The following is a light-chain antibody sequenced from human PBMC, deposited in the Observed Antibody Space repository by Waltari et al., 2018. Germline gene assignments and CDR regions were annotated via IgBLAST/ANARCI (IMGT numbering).Light chain of an antibody. CDR1: SRCLCGFYH. V-gene: IGLV2-14*03. CDR3: NSFTSSSTVV. CDR2: DVR. Sequence: QSALTHPASVVWSRGQSITLYCIRTSRCLCGFYHLSWYQQHPGKAPKLMIYDVRNRPSGVSNRFSGSKSGNTASLTISGLQPEDEADYYCNSFTSSSTVVFGGGTKLTVL. J-gene: IGLJ3*02.